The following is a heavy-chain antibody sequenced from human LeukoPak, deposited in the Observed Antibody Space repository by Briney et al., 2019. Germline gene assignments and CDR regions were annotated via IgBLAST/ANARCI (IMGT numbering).Heavy chain of an antibody. CDR2: IYYSGST. V-gene: IGHV4-59*12. CDR3: ARSPSGSSSRWFDP. J-gene: IGHJ5*02. Sequence: PSETLSLTCTVSGGSISSYYWSWIRQPPGKGLEWIGYIYYSGSTNYNPSLKSRVTISIDKSKNQFSLKLSSVTAADTAVYYCARSPSGSSSRWFDPWGQGTLVTVSS. CDR1: GGSISSYY. D-gene: IGHD1-26*01.